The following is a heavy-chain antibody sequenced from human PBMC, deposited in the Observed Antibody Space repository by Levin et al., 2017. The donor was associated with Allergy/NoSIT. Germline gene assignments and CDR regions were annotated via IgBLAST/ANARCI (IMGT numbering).Heavy chain of an antibody. D-gene: IGHD3-9*01. Sequence: GESLKISCKASGYTFTSYGISWVRQAPGQGLEWMGWISSYNGNTNYAQKLQGRVTMTTDTSTSTAYMELRSLRSDDTAVYYCAISRYDILTGTYYYYYGMDVWGQGTTVTVSS. CDR1: GYTFTSYG. CDR3: AISRYDILTGTYYYYYGMDV. CDR2: ISSYNGNT. J-gene: IGHJ6*02. V-gene: IGHV1-18*01.